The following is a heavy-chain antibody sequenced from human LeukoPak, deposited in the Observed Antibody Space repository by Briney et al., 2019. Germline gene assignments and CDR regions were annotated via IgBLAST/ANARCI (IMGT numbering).Heavy chain of an antibody. CDR1: RGSFSGYY. D-gene: IGHD3-10*01. J-gene: IGHJ4*02. CDR2: INHSGST. CDR3: ARGRVYYYGSGRRDFDY. V-gene: IGHV4-34*01. Sequence: SETLSLTCAVKRGSFSGYYWSWIRQPPGKGLEWIGEINHSGSTNYNPSLKSRVTISVDTSKNQFSLKLSSVTAADTAVYYCARGRVYYYGSGRRDFDYWGQGTLVTVSS.